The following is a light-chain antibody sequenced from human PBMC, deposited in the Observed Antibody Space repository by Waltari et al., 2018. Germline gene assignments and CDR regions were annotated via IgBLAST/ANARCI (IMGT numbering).Light chain of an antibody. Sequence: DVVMTQSPLSLPVTLGQPASISCRSSQSLVHSDGNTYLSWFQQRPGQSPRRLIYKVSNRDSGVPDRFSGSGSGTDFTLKISRVEAEDVGVYYCMQGTHWPPWTFGQGIKVEIQ. CDR3: MQGTHWPPWT. CDR1: QSLVHSDGNTY. CDR2: KVS. J-gene: IGKJ1*01. V-gene: IGKV2-30*02.